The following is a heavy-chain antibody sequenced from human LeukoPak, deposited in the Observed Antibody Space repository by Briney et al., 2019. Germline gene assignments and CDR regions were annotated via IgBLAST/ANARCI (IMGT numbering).Heavy chain of an antibody. CDR3: AISAPHDYGGNSGWFDP. CDR1: GGTFSSYA. CDR2: IIPILGIA. D-gene: IGHD4-23*01. Sequence: GASVKVSCKASGGTFSSYAISWVRQAPGQGLEWMGRIIPILGIANYAQKFQGRVTITADKSTSTAYMELSSLRSEDTAVYYCAISAPHDYGGNSGWFDPWGQGTLVTVSS. J-gene: IGHJ5*02. V-gene: IGHV1-69*04.